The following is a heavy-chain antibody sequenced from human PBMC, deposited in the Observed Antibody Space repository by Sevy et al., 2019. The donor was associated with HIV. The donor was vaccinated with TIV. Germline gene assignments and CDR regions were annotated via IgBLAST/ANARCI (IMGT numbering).Heavy chain of an antibody. CDR2: ILSNGNA. V-gene: IGHV3-20*04. CDR1: GFTFDEYG. Sequence: GGSLRLSCEVSGFTFDEYGMSWVRQVPGKGLEWVSGILSNGNAYYADSVRGRFTVSRDNVKNSLYLQMNTLRVDDTALYYCVRDGSGGNWIFDYWGQGTLVTVSS. D-gene: IGHD2-21*01. CDR3: VRDGSGGNWIFDY. J-gene: IGHJ4*02.